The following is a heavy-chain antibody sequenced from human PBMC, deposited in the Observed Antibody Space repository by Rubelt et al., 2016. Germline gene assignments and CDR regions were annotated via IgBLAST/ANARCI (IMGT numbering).Heavy chain of an antibody. J-gene: IGHJ4*02. CDR1: GGSVSSSGDF. V-gene: IGHV4-39*07. CDR3: ARGPSQMWLYSGSYFDY. Sequence: QLQLRESGPGLVKPSETLSLTCTVSGGSVSSSGDFWGWFRQPPGKGLEWMGEIYHSGSANYNPSLKSRAPISVDKSKNQFSLKLSAVTAADTAVYYCARGPSQMWLYSGSYFDYWGQGTLVTVSS. CDR2: IYHSGSA. D-gene: IGHD1-26*01.